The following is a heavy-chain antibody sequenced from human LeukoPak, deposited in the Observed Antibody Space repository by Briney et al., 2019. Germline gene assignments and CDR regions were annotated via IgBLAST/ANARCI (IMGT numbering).Heavy chain of an antibody. CDR2: INGDGSNI. D-gene: IGHD3-9*01. J-gene: IGHJ6*02. V-gene: IGHV3-74*01. CDR1: GFTFSSYW. CDR3: ARDLMDYDVSTGLHHYYMDV. Sequence: GSLRLSYVASGFTFSSYWMHWVRQDPRKGLVWVSRINGDGSNINYADSVRGRFTISRDNAKNTLYLQMNTLRVEDTAVYYCARDLMDYDVSTGLHHYYMDVWGQGTTVTVSS.